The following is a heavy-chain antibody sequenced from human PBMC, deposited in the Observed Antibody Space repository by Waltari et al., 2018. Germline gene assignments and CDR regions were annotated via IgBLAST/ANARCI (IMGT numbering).Heavy chain of an antibody. CDR3: ARVLRDDIGGFYGIAAFDL. D-gene: IGHD3-22*01. Sequence: EVLLVETGGGLIQPGGSLRLSCVLSGLSVNSNYMAWVRQAPGKAPEWVSIVYSAGNTYYSDSVTGRFIISRDTSKNTLHLQMNSLRVDDTGVYFCARVLRDDIGGFYGIAAFDLWGPGTKVIVS. CDR1: GLSVNSNY. J-gene: IGHJ3*01. V-gene: IGHV3-53*02. CDR2: VYSAGNT.